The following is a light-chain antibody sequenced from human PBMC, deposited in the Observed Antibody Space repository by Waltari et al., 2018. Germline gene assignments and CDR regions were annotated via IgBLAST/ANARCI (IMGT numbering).Light chain of an antibody. CDR2: GNS. CDR3: QSYDSSLSGPWV. CDR1: SSNIRAGYD. Sequence: QSVLTQPPSVSGAPGQRVTISCTWSSSNIRAGYDVHGYQQLPGTAPKLLIYGNSNRPSGVPDRFSGSKSGTSASLAITGLQAEDEADYYCQSYDSSLSGPWVFGGGTKLTVL. V-gene: IGLV1-40*01. J-gene: IGLJ3*02.